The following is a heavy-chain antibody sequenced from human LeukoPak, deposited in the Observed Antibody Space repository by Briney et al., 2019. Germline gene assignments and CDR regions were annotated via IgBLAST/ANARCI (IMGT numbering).Heavy chain of an antibody. CDR3: AKAEGFFGGYYDH. CDR2: ISWNSGSI. J-gene: IGHJ4*02. CDR1: GFTFDDYA. Sequence: GGSLRLSCAASGFTFDDYAMHWVGQAPGKGLEWVSGISWNSGSIDYADSVKGRFTISRDNAKNSLYLQMNSLRAEDTAFYYCAKAEGFFGGYYDHWGQGTLVTVSS. D-gene: IGHD4-23*01. V-gene: IGHV3-9*01.